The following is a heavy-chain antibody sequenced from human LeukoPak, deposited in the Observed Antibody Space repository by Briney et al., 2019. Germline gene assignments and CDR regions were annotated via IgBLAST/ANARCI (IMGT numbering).Heavy chain of an antibody. J-gene: IGHJ4*02. V-gene: IGHV3-21*01. Sequence: GGSLRLLCAAWGFTYNIYSMHGVRQAPGKGLEWVSSISCSSSYIYYADSVKGRFTISRDNSKNTLYLQMNSLRAEDTAVYYCARGGHDSSGYYYISPFDYWGQGTLVTVSS. CDR2: ISCSSSYI. CDR1: GFTYNIYS. CDR3: ARGGHDSSGYYYISPFDY. D-gene: IGHD3-22*01.